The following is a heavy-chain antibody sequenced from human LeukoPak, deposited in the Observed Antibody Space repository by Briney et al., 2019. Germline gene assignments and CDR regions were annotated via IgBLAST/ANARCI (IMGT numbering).Heavy chain of an antibody. CDR3: AKDGNSGSYFHWHFDL. CDR1: GFTLTTYG. CDR2: ISYDGINK. Sequence: GTSLTLSCAASGFTLTTYGIHWVRQAPGKGLEWVAVISYDGINKDYADSVKGRFTISRDTSKNTVSLQMNSLRAEDTAVYYCAKDGNSGSYFHWHFDLWGRGTLVTVSS. J-gene: IGHJ2*01. D-gene: IGHD1-26*01. V-gene: IGHV3-30*18.